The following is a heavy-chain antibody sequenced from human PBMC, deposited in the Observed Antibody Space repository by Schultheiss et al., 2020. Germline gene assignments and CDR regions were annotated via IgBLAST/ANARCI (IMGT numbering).Heavy chain of an antibody. CDR1: GFSFSSYS. CDR2: IARDGRTT. D-gene: IGHD1/OR15-1a*01. J-gene: IGHJ4*02. V-gene: IGHV3-23*03. Sequence: GESLKISCAASGFSFSSYSMNWVRQASGKGLEWVSVIARDGRTTYYADSVRGRFTISRDNSKNTLFLEMNSLTAEDTAVYFCVSKNAGNNPFDHWGQGTLVTGS. CDR3: VSKNAGNNPFDH.